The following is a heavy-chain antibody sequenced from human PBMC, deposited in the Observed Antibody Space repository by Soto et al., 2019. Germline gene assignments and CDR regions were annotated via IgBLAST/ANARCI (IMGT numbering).Heavy chain of an antibody. J-gene: IGHJ4*02. CDR1: GGSFSGYY. V-gene: IGHV4-34*09. CDR3: ARSLSVDTAMVYGY. Sequence: PSETLSLTCAVYGGSFSGYYWSWIRQPPGKGLEWIGYIYYSGSTYYNPSLKSRVTISVDTSKNQFSLKLSSVTAADTAVYYCARSLSVDTAMVYGYWGQGTLVTVSS. CDR2: IYYSGST. D-gene: IGHD5-18*01.